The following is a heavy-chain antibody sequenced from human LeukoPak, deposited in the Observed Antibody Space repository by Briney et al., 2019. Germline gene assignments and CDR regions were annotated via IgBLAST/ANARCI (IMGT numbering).Heavy chain of an antibody. CDR2: IPFDGSNQ. V-gene: IGHV3-30*18. J-gene: IGHJ5*01. Sequence: PGGSLRLSCAASGFTFSSYSMTWVRQAPGKGLEWVAVIPFDGSNQYYTHSVKGRFTISRDNSRNTLYLQMNSLRPEDTAVYYCAKNRIPTAITPDSWGQGTLVTVSS. D-gene: IGHD2-2*02. CDR1: GFTFSSYS. CDR3: AKNRIPTAITPDS.